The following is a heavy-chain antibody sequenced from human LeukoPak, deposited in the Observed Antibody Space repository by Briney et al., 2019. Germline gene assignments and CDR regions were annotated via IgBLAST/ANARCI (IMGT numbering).Heavy chain of an antibody. CDR1: GYSFTSYW. V-gene: IGHV5-51*01. Sequence: GESLKISCKGSGYSFTSYWIGWVRQLPGKGLECMGIIYPGDSDTRYSPSFQGQVTISADKSISTAYLQWSSLKASDTAIYYCARHETGPYFDYWGQGTLVTVSS. CDR2: IYPGDSDT. CDR3: ARHETGPYFDY. J-gene: IGHJ4*02. D-gene: IGHD1-1*01.